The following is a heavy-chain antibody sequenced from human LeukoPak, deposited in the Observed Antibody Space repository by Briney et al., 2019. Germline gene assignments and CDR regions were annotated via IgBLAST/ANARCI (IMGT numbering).Heavy chain of an antibody. CDR2: ISAYNGNT. CDR1: GYTFTSYG. V-gene: IGHV1-18*01. D-gene: IGHD3-3*01. Sequence: ASVTVSCKSSGYTFTSYGISWVRQAPGQGLEWMGWISAYNGNTNYAQKLQGRGTMTTDTSTSTAYMELRSLISDDTAVYYCARDLPRTYYDFWSGYSFYFDYWGQGTLVTVSS. J-gene: IGHJ4*02. CDR3: ARDLPRTYYDFWSGYSFYFDY.